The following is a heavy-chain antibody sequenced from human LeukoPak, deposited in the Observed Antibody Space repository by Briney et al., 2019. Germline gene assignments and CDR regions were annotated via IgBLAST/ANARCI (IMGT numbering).Heavy chain of an antibody. CDR1: GYSFTSYW. V-gene: IGHV5-51*01. Sequence: GESLKISCQGYGYSFTSYWIGWVRQMPGKGLEWMGIIYPGDSDTRYSPSFQGQVTISADKSISTAYLQWSSLKASDTAMYYCARMLTLTYYYDSSGSLLFDPWGQGTLVTVSS. D-gene: IGHD3-22*01. CDR2: IYPGDSDT. CDR3: ARMLTLTYYYDSSGSLLFDP. J-gene: IGHJ5*02.